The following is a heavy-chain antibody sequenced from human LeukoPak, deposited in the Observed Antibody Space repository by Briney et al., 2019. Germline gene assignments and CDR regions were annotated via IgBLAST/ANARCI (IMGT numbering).Heavy chain of an antibody. D-gene: IGHD3-16*01. V-gene: IGHV4-59*01. Sequence: PSETLSLTCTVSGGSISSSYWTWIRQPPGKGLEWSCDIYYSGSTTSNPALKSRVTISADTSTNHSSLNVSSVLTADAAVYYCATGGRGGYALIFDYWGQGTLVTVSS. CDR2: IYYSGST. CDR1: GGSISSSY. J-gene: IGHJ4*02. CDR3: ATGGRGGYALIFDY.